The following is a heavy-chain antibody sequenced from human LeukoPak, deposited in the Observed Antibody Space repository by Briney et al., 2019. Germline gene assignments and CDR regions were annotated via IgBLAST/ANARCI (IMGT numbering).Heavy chain of an antibody. CDR2: IYYSGST. CDR3: ARLSSRLNYYDSSGYYYFDY. D-gene: IGHD3-22*01. Sequence: SETLSLTCTVSGGSISSSSYYWGWIRQPPGKGLEWIGSIYYSGSTYYNPSLKSRVTISVDTSKNQFSLKLSSVTAADTAVYYCARLSSRLNYYDSSGYYYFDYWGQGTLVTVPS. J-gene: IGHJ4*02. V-gene: IGHV4-39*01. CDR1: GGSISSSSYY.